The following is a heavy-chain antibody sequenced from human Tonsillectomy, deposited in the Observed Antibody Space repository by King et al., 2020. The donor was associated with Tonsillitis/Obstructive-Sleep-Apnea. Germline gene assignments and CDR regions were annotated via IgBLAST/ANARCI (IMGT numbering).Heavy chain of an antibody. V-gene: IGHV2-26*01. CDR2: IFSNDEK. D-gene: IGHD3-22*01. CDR3: ARIIWYYDSSGYFDY. CDR1: GFSLSNARMS. J-gene: IGHJ4*02. Sequence: VTLKESGPVLVKPTETLTLTCTVSGFSLSNARMSVSWIRQPPGKALEWLAHIFSNDEKSYSTSLKSRLTISKDTSKSQVVLTMTNMDPVDTAKYYCARIIWYYDSSGYFDYWGQGTLVTVSS.